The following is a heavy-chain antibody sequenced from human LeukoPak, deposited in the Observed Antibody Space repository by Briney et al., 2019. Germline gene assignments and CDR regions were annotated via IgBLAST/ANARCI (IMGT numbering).Heavy chain of an antibody. CDR1: GFTFSSYS. J-gene: IGHJ3*02. D-gene: IGHD3-16*01. Sequence: GGSLRLSCAASGFTFSSYSMNWVRQAPGKGLEWVAVIWYDGSNKYYADSVKGRFTISRDNSKNTLYLQMNSLRAEDTAVYYCARYMRRGGAFDIWGQGTMVTVSS. CDR3: ARYMRRGGAFDI. V-gene: IGHV3-33*08. CDR2: IWYDGSNK.